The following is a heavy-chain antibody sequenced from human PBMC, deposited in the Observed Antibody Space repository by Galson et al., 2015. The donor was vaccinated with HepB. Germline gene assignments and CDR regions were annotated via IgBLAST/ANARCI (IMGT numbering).Heavy chain of an antibody. J-gene: IGHJ4*02. D-gene: IGHD1-26*01. CDR3: AKEVSLGQLGATFGDY. CDR2: ISHDGSNK. Sequence: SLRLSCAASGFTFNSYGMHWVRQAPGKGLEWVAVISHDGSNKYYADSVKGRFTISRDNSKNTLYLQMNSLRAEDTAVYYCAKEVSLGQLGATFGDYWGQGTLVTVSS. V-gene: IGHV3-30*18. CDR1: GFTFNSYG.